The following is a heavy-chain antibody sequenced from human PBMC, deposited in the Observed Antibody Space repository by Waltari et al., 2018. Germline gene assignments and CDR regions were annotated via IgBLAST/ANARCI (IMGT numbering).Heavy chain of an antibody. J-gene: IGHJ4*02. CDR2: ISSSSSYI. CDR3: ARDQGIAAAGPLDY. Sequence: EVQLVESGGGLVKPGGSLRLSCAASGFTFSSYSLNWVRQAPGKGLEWGSSISSSSSYIYYADSVKGRFTISRDNAKNSLYLQMNSLRAEDTAVYYCARDQGIAAAGPLDYWGQGTLVTVSS. D-gene: IGHD6-13*01. V-gene: IGHV3-21*01. CDR1: GFTFSSYS.